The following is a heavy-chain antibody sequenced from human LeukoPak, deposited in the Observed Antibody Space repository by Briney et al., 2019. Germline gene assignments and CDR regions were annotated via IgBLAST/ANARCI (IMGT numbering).Heavy chain of an antibody. Sequence: ASVKVSCKASGYTFTSYYMHWVRQAPGQGLEWMGWINPNSGGTNYAQKFQGRVTMTRDTSISTAYMELSRLRSDDAAVYYCARGPSSSTMIVVVISYFDYWGQGTLVTVSS. CDR1: GYTFTSYY. J-gene: IGHJ4*02. CDR3: ARGPSSSTMIVVVISYFDY. CDR2: INPNSGGT. V-gene: IGHV1-2*02. D-gene: IGHD3-22*01.